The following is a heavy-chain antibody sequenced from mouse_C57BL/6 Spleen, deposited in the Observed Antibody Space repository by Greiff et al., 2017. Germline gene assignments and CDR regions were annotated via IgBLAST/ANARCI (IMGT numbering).Heavy chain of an antibody. D-gene: IGHD2-1*01. CDR3: ARVGNRDF. CDR1: DYTFTDYE. V-gene: IGHV1-15*01. CDR2: INPESGST. J-gene: IGHJ1*03. Sequence: VQLVQSGAELVRPGASVTLSCKASDYTFTDYEMYWVKQTPVQGLEWIAAINPESGSTSYNEKFKGKAILTADKSSSTAYMQLRSLTSEDSAVYYCARVGNRDFWGTGTTVTVSS.